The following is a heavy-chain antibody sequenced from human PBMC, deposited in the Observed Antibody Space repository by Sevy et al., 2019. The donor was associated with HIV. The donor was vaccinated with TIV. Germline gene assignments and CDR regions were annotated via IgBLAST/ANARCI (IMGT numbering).Heavy chain of an antibody. J-gene: IGHJ6*02. V-gene: IGHV1-69*13. Sequence: ASVKVPCKASGGTFSNYAISWVRQAPGQGLEWMGGFIPMFDTANYAQKFQGKVTLTADGSTTTAYRELSSLRSDDTAVYYCAGSYFDSSGYSPLYYYGMDVWGQGTTVTVSS. CDR3: AGSYFDSSGYSPLYYYGMDV. CDR1: GGTFSNYA. CDR2: FIPMFDTA. D-gene: IGHD3-22*01.